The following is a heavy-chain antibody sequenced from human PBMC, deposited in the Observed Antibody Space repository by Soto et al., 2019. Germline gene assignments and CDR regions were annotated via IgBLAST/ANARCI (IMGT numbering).Heavy chain of an antibody. CDR3: AKDCSGGSCYLIDY. CDR1: GFTFSSYG. V-gene: IGHV3-30*18. CDR2: ISYDGSNK. Sequence: GGSLRLSCAASGFTFSSYGMHWVRQAPGKGLEWVAVISYDGSNKYYADSVKGRFTISRDNSKNTLYLQMNSLRAEDTAVYYCAKDCSGGSCYLIDYWGQGTLVTVSS. J-gene: IGHJ4*02. D-gene: IGHD2-15*01.